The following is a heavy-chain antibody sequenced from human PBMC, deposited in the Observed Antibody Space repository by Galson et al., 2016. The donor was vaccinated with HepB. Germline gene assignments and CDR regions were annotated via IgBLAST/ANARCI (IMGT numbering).Heavy chain of an antibody. V-gene: IGHV3-23*01. CDR3: AKPLLGGMDV. D-gene: IGHD2-21*01. J-gene: IGHJ6*02. CDR2: ISGNGGTT. Sequence: LSLSCAASGFTFSGYAMSWVRQAPGKGLEFVSSISGNGGTTYYADSVKGRFTISRDNSKNTLYLQMNSLRADDTAVYYCAKPLLGGMDVWGQGTTVTVSS. CDR1: GFTFSGYA.